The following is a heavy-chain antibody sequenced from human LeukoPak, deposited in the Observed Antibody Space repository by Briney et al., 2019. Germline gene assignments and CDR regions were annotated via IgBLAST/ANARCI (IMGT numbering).Heavy chain of an antibody. CDR2: IYYSGST. CDR3: ARLSRRYFDWLFYPDYFDY. J-gene: IGHJ4*02. Sequence: SETLSLTCTVSGGSISSYYWSWIRQPPGKGLEWIGYIYYSGSTNYTPSLKGRVPISVDTSKNQFSLKLSSVTAADTAVYYCARLSRRYFDWLFYPDYFDYWGQGTLVTVSS. D-gene: IGHD3-9*01. CDR1: GGSISSYY. V-gene: IGHV4-59*08.